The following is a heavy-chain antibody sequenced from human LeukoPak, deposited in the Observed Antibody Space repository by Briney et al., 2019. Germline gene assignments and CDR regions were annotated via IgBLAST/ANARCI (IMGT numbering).Heavy chain of an antibody. D-gene: IGHD6-19*01. V-gene: IGHV3-30*02. J-gene: IGHJ4*02. CDR2: IRYDGSNK. CDR3: AKDSARIAVADTPNY. Sequence: GGSLRLSCRASGFTFSNYGMNWVRQAPGKGLEWVAFIRYDGSNKYYADSVKGRFTISRDDSKSTVYLQMNSLRAENTAVYYCAKDSARIAVADTPNYWGQGTLVTVSS. CDR1: GFTFSNYG.